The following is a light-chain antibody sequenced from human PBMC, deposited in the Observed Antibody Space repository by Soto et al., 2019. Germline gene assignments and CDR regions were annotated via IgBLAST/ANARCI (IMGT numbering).Light chain of an antibody. J-gene: IGKJ2*01. Sequence: EIVLTQSPGTLSLSPGERATLSCRASQSVSSSYLAWYQHKPGQAPRLLIYGASSRATGIPDRFSGSGSGNDFTLTISRLEHEDVAVYYCRQYGSSPPTFGQGTKLEIK. CDR1: QSVSSSY. V-gene: IGKV3-20*01. CDR2: GAS. CDR3: RQYGSSPPT.